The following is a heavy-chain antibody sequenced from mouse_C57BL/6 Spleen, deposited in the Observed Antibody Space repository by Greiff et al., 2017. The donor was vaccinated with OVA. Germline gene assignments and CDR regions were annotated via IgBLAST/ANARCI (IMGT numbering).Heavy chain of an antibody. CDR3: ARRGYEAMDY. Sequence: VQGVESGPGLVQPSQSLSITCTVSGFSLTSYGVHWVRQSPGKGLEWLGVIWSGGSTDYNAAFISRLSSSKDNSKSQGFFKMNGLQADDTAIYYCARRGYEAMDYWGQGTSVTVSS. CDR2: IWSGGST. D-gene: IGHD3-1*01. CDR1: GFSLTSYG. V-gene: IGHV2-2*01. J-gene: IGHJ4*01.